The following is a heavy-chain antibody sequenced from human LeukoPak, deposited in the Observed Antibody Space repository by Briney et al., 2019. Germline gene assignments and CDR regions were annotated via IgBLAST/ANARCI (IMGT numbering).Heavy chain of an antibody. V-gene: IGHV1-69*13. CDR3: ARYSGSYFPEKGYFDY. Sequence: GASVKVSCKASGGTFSSYAISWVRQAPGQGLEWMGGIIPIFGTANYAQKFQGRVTITADESTSTAYMELSSLRSEDTAVYYCARYSGSYFPEKGYFDYWGQGTLVTVSS. J-gene: IGHJ4*02. CDR1: GGTFSSYA. CDR2: IIPIFGTA. D-gene: IGHD1-26*01.